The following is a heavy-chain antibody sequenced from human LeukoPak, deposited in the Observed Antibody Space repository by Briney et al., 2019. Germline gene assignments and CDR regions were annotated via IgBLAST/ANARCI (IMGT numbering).Heavy chain of an antibody. CDR2: NKRKTDGGTI. V-gene: IGHV3-15*01. D-gene: IGHD3-10*01. CDR1: GFTFSNAW. Sequence: KSGGSLRLSCAASGFTFSNAWLSWVRQAPGKGPEWVGRNKRKTDGGTIDYAAPVKGRFTLSRDDSKNTLYLEMNSLKTEDTVVYYCTTDEPPDYFGGASHDYWGQGTLVTVSS. CDR3: TTDEPPDYFGGASHDY. J-gene: IGHJ4*02.